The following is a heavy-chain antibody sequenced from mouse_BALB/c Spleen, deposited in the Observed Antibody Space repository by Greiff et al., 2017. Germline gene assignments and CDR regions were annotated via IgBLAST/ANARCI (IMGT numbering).Heavy chain of an antibody. CDR2: INPSTGYT. CDR3: ARSPYYFDY. Sequence: VQLQQSGAELASPGASVTLSCKASGYTFTDHIMNWVKKRPGQGLEWIGYINPSTGYTEYNQKFKDKATLTADKSSSTAYMQLSSLTSEDSAVYYCARSPYYFDYWGQGTTLTVSS. CDR1: GYTFTDHI. V-gene: IGHV1-4*01. J-gene: IGHJ2*01.